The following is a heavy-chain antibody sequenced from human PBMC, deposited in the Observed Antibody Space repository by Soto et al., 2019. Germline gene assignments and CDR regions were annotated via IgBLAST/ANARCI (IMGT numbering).Heavy chain of an antibody. Sequence: PSETLSLTCAVYGGSFSNYYGSWIRQPPGRGLEWIGEINQGGSTTYSPSLKSRVTMSLDTSKNQYFLKLNSVTAADTAVYYCAPVRNFDKLFSLWGQGTPVTVSS. V-gene: IGHV4-34*01. CDR1: GGSFSNYY. CDR2: INQGGST. J-gene: IGHJ4*02. D-gene: IGHD3-9*01. CDR3: APVRNFDKLFSL.